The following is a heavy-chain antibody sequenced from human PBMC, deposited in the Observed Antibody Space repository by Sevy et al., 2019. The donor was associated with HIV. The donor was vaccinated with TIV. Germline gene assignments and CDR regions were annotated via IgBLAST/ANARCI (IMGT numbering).Heavy chain of an antibody. CDR1: GYSISSGYW. CDR3: ASHDWGREDY. J-gene: IGHJ4*02. V-gene: IGHV4-38-2*01. Sequence: SETLSLTCAVSGYSISSGYWWDWFRRPPEKGLEWIGAIHYSGSTQYNPSLKSRVTISADTSKNHFSLRLSSMTAADTAVYYCASHDWGREDYWGQGTVVTVSS. D-gene: IGHD7-27*01. CDR2: IHYSGST.